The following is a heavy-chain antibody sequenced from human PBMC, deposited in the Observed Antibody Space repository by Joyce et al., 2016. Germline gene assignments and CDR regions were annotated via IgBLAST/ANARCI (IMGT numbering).Heavy chain of an antibody. CDR3: ARGGLVYDYSMDV. D-gene: IGHD2-8*02. V-gene: IGHV3-21*02. CDR1: GFTFRTSC. CDR2: ISGDSTYI. J-gene: IGHJ6*02. Sequence: EVQLVESGGGLVEPGGSLRISCAASGFTFRTSCMSWFRQAAGKGLEWVAAISGDSTYIFYADSVKGRFTVSRDNAKNSLYLQMNTLRAEDTAVFFCARGGLVYDYSMDVWGQGTTVTVSS.